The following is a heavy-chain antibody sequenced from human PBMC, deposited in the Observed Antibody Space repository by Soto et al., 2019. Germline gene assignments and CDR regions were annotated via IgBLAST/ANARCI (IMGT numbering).Heavy chain of an antibody. J-gene: IGHJ4*02. V-gene: IGHV4-39*01. CDR3: ARQGSSWSIDY. CDR2: IYYSGST. Sequence: KPSETLSLTCTVSGGSISSSSYYWGWIRQPPGKGLEWIGSIYYSGSTYYNPSLKSRVTISVDTSKNQFSLKLSSVTAADTAVYYCARQGSSWSIDYWGQGTLVTVSS. D-gene: IGHD6-13*01. CDR1: GGSISSSSYY.